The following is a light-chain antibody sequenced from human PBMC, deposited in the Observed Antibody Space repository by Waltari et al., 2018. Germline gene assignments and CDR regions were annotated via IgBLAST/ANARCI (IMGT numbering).Light chain of an antibody. V-gene: IGKV3-20*01. CDR1: QSVGRTF. J-gene: IGKJ1*01. Sequence: EIVLTQSPGPLSLSPGEGAALSCRASQSVGRTFAWYQQKPGQSPRLLIYGASNRATGIPDRFSGSGSGTDFSLTISGLEPEDLAVYYCQHYVRLPATFGQGTKVEMK. CDR3: QHYVRLPAT. CDR2: GAS.